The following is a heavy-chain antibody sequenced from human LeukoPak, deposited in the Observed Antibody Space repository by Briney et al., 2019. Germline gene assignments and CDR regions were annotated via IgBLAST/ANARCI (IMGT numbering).Heavy chain of an antibody. CDR3: ARRKWLVRLDY. J-gene: IGHJ4*02. CDR1: GGSFSDYY. CDR2: INHSGST. Sequence: SETLSLTCAVYGGSFSDYYWSWIRQPPGRGLEWIGEINHSGSTNYNPSLKSRVTISVDTSKNQFSLKLSSVTAADTAVYYCARRKWLVRLDYWGQGTLVTVSS. D-gene: IGHD6-19*01. V-gene: IGHV4-34*01.